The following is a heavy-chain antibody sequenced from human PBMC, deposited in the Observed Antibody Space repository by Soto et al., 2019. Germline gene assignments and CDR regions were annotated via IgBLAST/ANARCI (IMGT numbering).Heavy chain of an antibody. J-gene: IGHJ4*02. D-gene: IGHD6-19*01. Sequence: QVQLQESGPGLVKPSETLSLTCTVSGGSISSYYWSWIRQPPGKGLEWIGYIYYSGSTNYNPSRKSRVTISVDTSKNQFSLKLSSVTAADTAVYYCARVRWTVAGPGHFDYWGQGTLVTVSS. CDR3: ARVRWTVAGPGHFDY. V-gene: IGHV4-59*01. CDR2: IYYSGST. CDR1: GGSISSYY.